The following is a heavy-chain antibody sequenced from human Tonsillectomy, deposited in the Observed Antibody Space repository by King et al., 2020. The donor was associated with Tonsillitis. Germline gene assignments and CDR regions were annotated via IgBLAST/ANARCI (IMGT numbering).Heavy chain of an antibody. D-gene: IGHD6-19*01. CDR3: ARSGLYSSAYKDY. CDR1: GYSFTTYW. V-gene: IGHV5-51*01. CDR2: IYPGDSDI. J-gene: IGHJ4*02. Sequence: QLVQSGAEGKKPGESLKISCKGTGYSFTTYWIDWVRQLPGKGLEWMGIIYPGDSDIRYSPSFHGQVTISADKSTNTAYLQWSSLKASDTAIYYCARSGLYSSAYKDYWGQGTLVTVSS.